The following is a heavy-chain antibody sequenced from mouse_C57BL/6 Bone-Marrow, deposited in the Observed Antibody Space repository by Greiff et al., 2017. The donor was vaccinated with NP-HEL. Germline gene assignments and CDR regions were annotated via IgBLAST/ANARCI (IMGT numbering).Heavy chain of an antibody. CDR1: GFTFSSYG. V-gene: IGHV5-6*01. J-gene: IGHJ2*01. CDR2: ISSGGSYT. Sequence: DVQLVESGGDLVKPGGSLKLSCAASGFTFSSYGMSWVRQTPDKRLEWVATISSGGSYTYYPDSVKGRFTISRDNAKNTLYLQMSSLKSEDTAMYYCARPSYYYFDYWGQGTTLTVSS. D-gene: IGHD1-1*01. CDR3: ARPSYYYFDY.